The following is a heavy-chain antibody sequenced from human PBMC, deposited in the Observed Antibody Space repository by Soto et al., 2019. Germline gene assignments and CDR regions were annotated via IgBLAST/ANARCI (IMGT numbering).Heavy chain of an antibody. CDR2: ISADNGNT. J-gene: IGHJ4*02. V-gene: IGHV1-18*01. CDR1: GYTFTSYG. CDR3: VRDDARSLT. Sequence: QVQLVQSGAEVKKPGASVKVSCKASGYTFTSYGISWVRQAPGQGLEWMGWISADNGNTNYARKPQGRRTRTTDTSTGTAYMELRSLRSVDTAVYLCVRDDARSLTGGQVALWTVAA. D-gene: IGHD6-13*01.